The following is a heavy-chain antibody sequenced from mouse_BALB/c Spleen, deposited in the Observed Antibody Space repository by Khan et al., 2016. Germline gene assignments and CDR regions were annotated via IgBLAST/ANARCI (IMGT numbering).Heavy chain of an antibody. CDR1: GYAFSSYW. J-gene: IGHJ4*01. D-gene: IGHD2-1*01. CDR2: IYPGDGDI. Sequence: QVQLQQSGAELVRPGSSVKISCKASGYAFSSYWMNWVKQRPGQGLEWIGQIYPGDGDINYDGNFKGKATLTADKSSSTVYMQLSSLTSEDSAVDFYATSRYGNFAPYALDYWGQGTSVTVSS. V-gene: IGHV1-80*01. CDR3: ATSRYGNFAPYALDY.